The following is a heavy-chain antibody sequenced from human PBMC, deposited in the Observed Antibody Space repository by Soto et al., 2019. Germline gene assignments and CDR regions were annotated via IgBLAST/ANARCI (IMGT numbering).Heavy chain of an antibody. CDR1: GYTFTSYD. CDR2: MNPNSGNT. CDR3: ARTGRWGVPHIAVAGPRYYYYYGMDV. Sequence: GASVKVSCKASGYTFTSYDINWVRQATGQGLEWMGWMNPNSGNTGYAQKFQGRVTMTRNTSISTAYMELSSLRSDDTAVYYCARTGRWGVPHIAVAGPRYYYYYGMDVWGQGTTVTVSS. J-gene: IGHJ6*02. D-gene: IGHD6-19*01. V-gene: IGHV1-8*01.